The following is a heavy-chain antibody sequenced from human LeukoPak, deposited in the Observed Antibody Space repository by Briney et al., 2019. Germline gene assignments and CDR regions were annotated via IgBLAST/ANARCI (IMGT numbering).Heavy chain of an antibody. J-gene: IGHJ4*02. V-gene: IGHV4-38-2*01. Sequence: SETLSLTCAVSGYSISSGFYWGCIRQPPGKGLEWIGSIYHSGSTYYNPSLKSRVTISVDTSKNQFSLKLSSVTAADTAVYYCARHGHDSTLDYWGQGTLVTVSS. CDR3: ARHGHDSTLDY. CDR1: GYSISSGFY. D-gene: IGHD2-15*01. CDR2: IYHSGST.